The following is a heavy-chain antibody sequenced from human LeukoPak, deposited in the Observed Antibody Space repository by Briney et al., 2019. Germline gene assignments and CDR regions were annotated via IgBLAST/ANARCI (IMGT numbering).Heavy chain of an antibody. J-gene: IGHJ4*02. CDR1: GGSFSGYY. V-gene: IGHV4-34*01. Sequence: SETLSLTCAVYGGSFSGYYWSWIRQPPGKGLEWIGEINHSGSTNYNPSLKSRVTISVDTSKNQFSLKLSSVTAADTAVYYCARDVGGPPAGAYYFDYWGQGTLVTVSS. CDR2: INHSGST. D-gene: IGHD1-26*01. CDR3: ARDVGGPPAGAYYFDY.